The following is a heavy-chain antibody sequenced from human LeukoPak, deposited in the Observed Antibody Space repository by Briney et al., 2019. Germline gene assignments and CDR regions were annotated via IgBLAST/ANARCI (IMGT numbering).Heavy chain of an antibody. CDR3: ARTGYCSGGSCSRFDY. D-gene: IGHD2-15*01. Sequence: SVKVSCKASGGTFSSYAISWVRQAPGQGLEWMGRIIPILGIANYAQKFQGRVTITADKSTSTAYMELSSLRSEDTAVYYCARTGYCSGGSCSRFDYWGQGTLVTVSS. CDR2: IIPILGIA. CDR1: GGTFSSYA. J-gene: IGHJ4*02. V-gene: IGHV1-69*04.